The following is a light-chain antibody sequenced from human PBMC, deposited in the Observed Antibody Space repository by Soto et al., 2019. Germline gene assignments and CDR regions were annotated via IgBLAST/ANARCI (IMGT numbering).Light chain of an antibody. CDR3: AAWDDSLSGVL. V-gene: IGLV1-40*01. J-gene: IGLJ2*01. CDR2: GNS. CDR1: SSNIGAGYD. Sequence: QSVLTQPPSVSGATGQRVTISCTGSSSNIGAGYDVHWYQQLPGTAPKLLIYGNSNRPSGVPDRFSGSKSGTSASLAITGLQAEDEADYYCAAWDDSLSGVLFGGGTKLTIL.